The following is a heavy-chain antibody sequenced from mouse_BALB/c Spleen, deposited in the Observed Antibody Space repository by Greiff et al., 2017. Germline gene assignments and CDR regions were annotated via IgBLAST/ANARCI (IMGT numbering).Heavy chain of an antibody. J-gene: IGHJ3*01. D-gene: IGHD5-5*01. V-gene: IGHV5-6-3*01. CDR1: GFTFSSYG. CDR2: INSNGGST. CDR3: ASYLFPGAWFAY. Sequence: EVKLVESGGGLVQPGGSLKLSCAASGFTFSSYGMSWVRQTPDKRLELVATINSNGGSTYYPDSVKGRFTISRDNAKNTLYLQMSSLKSEDTAMYYCASYLFPGAWFAYWGQGTLVTVSA.